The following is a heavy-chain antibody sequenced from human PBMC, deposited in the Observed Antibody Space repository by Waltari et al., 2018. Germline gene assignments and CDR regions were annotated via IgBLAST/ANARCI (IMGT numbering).Heavy chain of an antibody. J-gene: IGHJ4*02. CDR3: ARWWGYSSSYYFDH. CDR1: GGSFNYYY. CDR2: INHTGDP. D-gene: IGHD6-6*01. V-gene: IGHV4-34*02. Sequence: QVQLQQWGAGLLKPSETLSLTCAVYGGSFNYYYWSWIRQPPGKGLEWVGAINHTGDPRYNPYLTCRVTMSVDTSKCHFSLTLSSVTAADMAIYYCARWWGYSSSYYFDHWGQGTLATVSS.